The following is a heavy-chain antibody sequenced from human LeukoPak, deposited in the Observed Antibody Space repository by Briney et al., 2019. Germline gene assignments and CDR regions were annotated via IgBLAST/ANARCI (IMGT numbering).Heavy chain of an antibody. J-gene: IGHJ6*02. V-gene: IGHV3-53*01. CDR2: IYSGGST. CDR1: GFTFNSNA. Sequence: PGGSLRLSCAASGFTFNSNAMSWVRQAPGKGLEWVSVIYSGGSTYYADSVKGRFTISRDNSKNTLYLQVNSLRAEDTAMYYCARESDYGMDVWGQGTTVTASS. CDR3: ARESDYGMDV.